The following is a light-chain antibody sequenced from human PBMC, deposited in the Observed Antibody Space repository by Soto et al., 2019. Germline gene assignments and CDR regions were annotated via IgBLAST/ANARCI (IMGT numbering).Light chain of an antibody. CDR2: AAS. Sequence: DIQMTQSPSSLSASVGDRVTITCRASQSISSYLNWYQQKPGKAPKLMIYAASSLQSGVPSRFSGSGSGTDFTLTISSLQPEDFATYYFQQSYSTPLTLGGGTKVEIK. J-gene: IGKJ4*01. CDR1: QSISSY. CDR3: QQSYSTPLT. V-gene: IGKV1-39*01.